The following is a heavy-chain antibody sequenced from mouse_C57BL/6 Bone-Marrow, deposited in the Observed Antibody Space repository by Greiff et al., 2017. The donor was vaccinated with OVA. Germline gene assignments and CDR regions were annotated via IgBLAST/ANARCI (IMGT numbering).Heavy chain of an antibody. CDR2: ISYDGSN. J-gene: IGHJ3*01. CDR1: GYSITSGYY. D-gene: IGHD4-1*01. Sequence: EVKLVESGPGLVKPSQSLSLTCSVTGYSITSGYYWNWIRQFPGNKLEWMGYISYDGSNNYNPSLKNRISITRDTSKNQFFLKLNSVTTEDTATYYCALNWVLFAYWGQGTLVTVSA. CDR3: ALNWVLFAY. V-gene: IGHV3-6*01.